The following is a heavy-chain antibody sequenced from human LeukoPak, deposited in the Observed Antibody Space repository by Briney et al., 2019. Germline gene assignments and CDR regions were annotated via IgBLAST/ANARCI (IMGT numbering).Heavy chain of an antibody. CDR3: ARPHYYDSSGYYFDY. CDR2: IYPGDSDT. CDR1: GYRFTSYW. D-gene: IGHD3-22*01. Sequence: GESLKISCKGSGYRFTSYWIGWVRQMPGKGLEGMGIIYPGDSDTRYSPSFQGQVTISADKSISTAYLQWSSLKASDTAMYYCARPHYYDSSGYYFDYWGQGTLVTVSS. V-gene: IGHV5-51*01. J-gene: IGHJ4*02.